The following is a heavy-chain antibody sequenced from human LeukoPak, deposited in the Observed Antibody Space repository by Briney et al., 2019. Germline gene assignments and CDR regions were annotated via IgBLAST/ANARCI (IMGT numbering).Heavy chain of an antibody. CDR1: GYTFTNYG. V-gene: IGHV1-18*01. CDR2: ISPYNGNT. J-gene: IGHJ4*02. CDR3: ARDLLGSPNGGYGDFNIFDM. Sequence: GASVKVSCKASGYTFTNYGISWVRQAPGQGLEWMGWISPYNGNTHYIQNLQGRVTMTVDTSTNTAPMELRSLRSDDTAVYYCARDLLGSPNGGYGDFNIFDMWGQGTLVIVSS. D-gene: IGHD4-17*01.